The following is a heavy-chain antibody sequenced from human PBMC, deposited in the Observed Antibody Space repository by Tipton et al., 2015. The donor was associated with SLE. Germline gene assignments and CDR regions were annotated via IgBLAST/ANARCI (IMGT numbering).Heavy chain of an antibody. J-gene: IGHJ2*01. D-gene: IGHD3-10*01. CDR2: IHHSGST. Sequence: TLSLTCTVSGGSIRSSNWWSWVRQPPGKGLEWIGEIHHSGSTNYNPSLKSRVTISVDTSKNQFSQKLSSVTAADTAVYYCARDRRGWYFDLWGRGTLVTVSS. V-gene: IGHV4-4*02. CDR3: ARDRRGWYFDL. CDR1: GGSIRSSNW.